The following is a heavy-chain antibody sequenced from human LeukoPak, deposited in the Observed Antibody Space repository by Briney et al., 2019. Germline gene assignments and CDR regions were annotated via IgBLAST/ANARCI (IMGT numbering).Heavy chain of an antibody. V-gene: IGHV3-48*03. CDR1: GFTFSSYE. CDR3: AKAEDGSGAFDY. Sequence: GGSLRLSCAASGFTFSSYEMNWVRQAPGKGLEWVSYISSSGSTIYYADSVKGRFTISRDNAKNSLYLQMNSLRAEDTAVYYCAKAEDGSGAFDYWGQGTLVTVSS. D-gene: IGHD3-10*01. CDR2: ISSSGSTI. J-gene: IGHJ4*02.